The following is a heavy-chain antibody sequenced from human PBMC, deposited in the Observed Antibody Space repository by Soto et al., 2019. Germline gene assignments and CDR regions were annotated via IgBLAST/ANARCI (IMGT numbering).Heavy chain of an antibody. CDR3: ARDRISMTVVIITPEGPEGGLDV. Sequence: QVQLVQSGAEVKKPGASVKVSCKASGHTFTSYYMHWVRQAPGQGLEWMGIINPSSGNTNYAQKFQGRVTMTRDTSTSTVYMELSSLRSEDTAVYFCARDRISMTVVIITPEGPEGGLDVWGQGTTVTVSS. J-gene: IGHJ6*02. CDR2: INPSSGNT. CDR1: GHTFTSYY. D-gene: IGHD3-22*01. V-gene: IGHV1-46*01.